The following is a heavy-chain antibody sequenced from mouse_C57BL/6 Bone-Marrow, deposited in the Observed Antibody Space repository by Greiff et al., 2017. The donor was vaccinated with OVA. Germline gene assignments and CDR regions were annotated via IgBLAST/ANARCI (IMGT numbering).Heavy chain of an antibody. Sequence: QVQLQQPGAELVKPGASVKMSCKASGYTFTSYWITWVKQRPGQGLEWIGDIYPGSGSTNYNEKFKSKATLTVDKSSSTAYMQLSSLTSEDSAVYYCARRYSGNYWYFDVWGTGTTVTVSS. CDR2: IYPGSGST. J-gene: IGHJ1*03. D-gene: IGHD2-1*01. CDR3: ARRYSGNYWYFDV. CDR1: GYTFTSYW. V-gene: IGHV1-55*01.